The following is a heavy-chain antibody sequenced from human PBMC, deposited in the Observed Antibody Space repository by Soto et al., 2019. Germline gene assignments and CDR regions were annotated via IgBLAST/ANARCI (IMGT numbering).Heavy chain of an antibody. Sequence: QVQLQESGPGLVKPSETLSLTCTVSGGAISSYCWNWIRQPPGKGLEWIGYICYSGSTDYNPSLKSPVTMSVDTPKNQFSLKLTSVTAADTAVYCCAGMFGSGSVWGQGTLVTVSS. CDR3: AGMFGSGSV. J-gene: IGHJ4*02. D-gene: IGHD3-10*01. V-gene: IGHV4-59*08. CDR2: ICYSGST. CDR1: GGAISSYC.